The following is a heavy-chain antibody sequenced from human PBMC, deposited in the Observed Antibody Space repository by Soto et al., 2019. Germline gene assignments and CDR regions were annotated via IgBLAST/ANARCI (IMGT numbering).Heavy chain of an antibody. CDR2: INHSGST. CDR3: VRGRSSSWYERGWFDP. Sequence: SETLSLTCAVYGGSFSGYYWSWIRQPPGKGLEWIGEINHSGSTNYNPSLKSRVTISVDTSKNQFSLKLSSVTAADTAVYYCVRGRSSSWYERGWFDPWGQGTLVTVSS. J-gene: IGHJ5*02. D-gene: IGHD6-13*01. CDR1: GGSFSGYY. V-gene: IGHV4-34*01.